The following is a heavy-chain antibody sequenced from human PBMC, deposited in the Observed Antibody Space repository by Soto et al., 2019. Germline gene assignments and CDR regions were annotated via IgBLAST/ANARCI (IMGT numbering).Heavy chain of an antibody. CDR1: GSSLSTSGVG. CDR2: IYWNDDK. CDR3: AQRGWFGELSLTYYYYYGMDV. V-gene: IGHV2-5*01. J-gene: IGHJ6*02. D-gene: IGHD3-10*01. Sequence: GSGPTLVNPTQTLTLTCTFSGSSLSTSGVGDGWIRQPVGKSLEWLALIYWNDDKRYSPSLKSRLTITKDTSKNQVVLTMTNMDPVDTATYYCAQRGWFGELSLTYYYYYGMDVWGQGTTVTVSS.